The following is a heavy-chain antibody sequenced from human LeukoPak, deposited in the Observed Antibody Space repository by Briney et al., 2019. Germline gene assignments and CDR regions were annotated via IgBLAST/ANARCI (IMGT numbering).Heavy chain of an antibody. D-gene: IGHD5-18*01. CDR3: ARSYSYDALFYLPY. Sequence: SETLSLTCTVSGGSVTRGNYYWNWIRQPAGKGLEWIGRIYASGPTNYNPSLKSRVTMSLDTSKNQFSLNLSSVTAADTAVYYCARSYSYDALFYLPYWAQGTLIPVPS. J-gene: IGHJ4*02. CDR2: IYASGPT. CDR1: GGSVTRGNYY. V-gene: IGHV4-61*02.